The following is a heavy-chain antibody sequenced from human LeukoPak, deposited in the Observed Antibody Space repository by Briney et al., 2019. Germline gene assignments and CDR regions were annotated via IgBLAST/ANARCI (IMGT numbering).Heavy chain of an antibody. Sequence: ASVKVSCKASGGTFSSYAISWVRQAPGQGLEWMGGIIPIFGTANYAQKFQGRVTITADESTSTAYMELSSLRSEDTAVYYCARGGFGELLYAFDYWDQGTLVTVSS. CDR2: IIPIFGTA. CDR1: GGTFSSYA. V-gene: IGHV1-69*01. J-gene: IGHJ4*02. CDR3: ARGGFGELLYAFDY. D-gene: IGHD3-10*01.